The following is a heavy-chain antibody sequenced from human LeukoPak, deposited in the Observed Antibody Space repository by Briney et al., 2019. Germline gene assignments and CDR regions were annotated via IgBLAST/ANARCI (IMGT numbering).Heavy chain of an antibody. CDR3: ARARYSSGWYDY. Sequence: PGGSLRLPCAASGFTFDDYGMSWVRHAPGKGLEWVSGINWNGGSTAYADSVKGRFTISRDNAKNSLYLQMHSLRAEDTALYYCARARYSSGWYDYGGEGTLVTVSS. D-gene: IGHD6-19*01. CDR2: INWNGGST. CDR1: GFTFDDYG. J-gene: IGHJ4*02. V-gene: IGHV3-20*04.